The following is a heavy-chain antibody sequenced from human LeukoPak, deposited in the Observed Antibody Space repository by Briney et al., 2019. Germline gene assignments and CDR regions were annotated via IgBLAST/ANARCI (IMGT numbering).Heavy chain of an antibody. CDR3: ARGGYCDSNSCQRFDS. Sequence: GESLKISCKGAGYTFTGYWVAWVRQLPGKGLEWMGIIYPGNSETKYSPSVQGQVTVSADNSITTAYLQWSSLKASDTAMYFCARGGYCDSNSCQRFDSWGQGTLVTVSS. D-gene: IGHD2-2*01. J-gene: IGHJ4*02. V-gene: IGHV5-51*01. CDR2: IYPGNSET. CDR1: GYTFTGYW.